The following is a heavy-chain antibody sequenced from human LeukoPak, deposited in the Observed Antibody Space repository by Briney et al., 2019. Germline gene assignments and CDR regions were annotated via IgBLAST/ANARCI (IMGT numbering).Heavy chain of an antibody. J-gene: IGHJ5*02. CDR3: ARSRAFNSGAFDP. CDR2: IYNGVNT. D-gene: IGHD1-26*01. Sequence: SGTLSLTCTVSGASVSSASYWSWIRQPPGKGVEWIAHIYNGVNTNYNPSLKSRVTISVDTSKNQFSLRLNSVTAADTAVYYCARSRAFNSGAFDPWGQGSLVTVSS. CDR1: GASVSSASY. V-gene: IGHV4-61*01.